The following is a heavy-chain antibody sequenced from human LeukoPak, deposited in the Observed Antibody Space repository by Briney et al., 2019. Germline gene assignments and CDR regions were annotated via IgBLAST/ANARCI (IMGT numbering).Heavy chain of an antibody. D-gene: IGHD4-23*01. V-gene: IGHV3-21*04. CDR2: ISSSSSFT. J-gene: IGHJ4*02. CDR3: AKDADYGGNPYYFDY. Sequence: PGGSLRLSCAASGFTFSTYGMNWVRQAPGKGLEWVSSISSSSSFTYYADSVKGRFTISRDNAKNSVYLQMNSLRAEDTAVYYCAKDADYGGNPYYFDYWGQGTLVTVSS. CDR1: GFTFSTYG.